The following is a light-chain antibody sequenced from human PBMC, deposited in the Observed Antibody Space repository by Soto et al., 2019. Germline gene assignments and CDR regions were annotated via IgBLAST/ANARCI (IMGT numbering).Light chain of an antibody. CDR2: GAS. CDR1: QSVSSY. Sequence: EIVMTQSPATLSVSPGERATLSCRASQSVSSYLAWYQQKPGQAPRLLIYGASTRATGIPARFSGSGSGTEFTLTISSLQSEDFAVYYWQQYNNWPLITFGQGTRLEI. CDR3: QQYNNWPLIT. V-gene: IGKV3-15*01. J-gene: IGKJ5*01.